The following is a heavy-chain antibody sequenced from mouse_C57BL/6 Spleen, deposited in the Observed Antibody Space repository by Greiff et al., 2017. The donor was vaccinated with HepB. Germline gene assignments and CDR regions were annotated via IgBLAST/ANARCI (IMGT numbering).Heavy chain of an antibody. CDR1: GYTFTSYW. D-gene: IGHD2-1*01. Sequence: VQLQQSGAELAKPGASVKLSCKASGYTFTSYWMHWVKQRPGQGLEWIGYINPSSGYTKYNQKFKDKATLTAYKSSSTAYMQLSSLTYEDSAVYYCARGDYYGNFYWYFDVWGTGTTVTVSS. J-gene: IGHJ1*03. CDR3: ARGDYYGNFYWYFDV. CDR2: INPSSGYT. V-gene: IGHV1-7*01.